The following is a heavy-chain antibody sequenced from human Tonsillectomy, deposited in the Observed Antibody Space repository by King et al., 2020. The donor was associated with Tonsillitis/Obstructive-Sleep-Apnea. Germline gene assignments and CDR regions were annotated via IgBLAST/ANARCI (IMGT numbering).Heavy chain of an antibody. CDR3: VSGYCSGGSCYSTLGWFDP. J-gene: IGHJ5*02. V-gene: IGHV3-72*01. CDR1: GFTFSDHY. Sequence: VQLVESGGGLVQPGGSLRLSCAASGFTFSDHYMDWVRQAPGRGRVWGGRIRNKVNSYITDYAASVKGRFTILRDDSEKSLYLQMNSLKTEDTAVYYCVSGYCSGGSCYSTLGWFDPWGQGTLVTVSS. CDR2: IRNKVNSYIT. D-gene: IGHD2-15*01.